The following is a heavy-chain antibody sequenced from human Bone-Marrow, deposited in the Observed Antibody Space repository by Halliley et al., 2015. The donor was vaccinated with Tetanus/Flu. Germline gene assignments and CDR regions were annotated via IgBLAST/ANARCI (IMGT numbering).Heavy chain of an antibody. D-gene: IGHD2-15*01. J-gene: IGHJ4*02. Sequence: GLINPYNGNPNYAQKLQGRVPRPTDTSTPTAYLELKTLRSDDTAVYYCARGDCSASSCSFPFDSWGQGTLVTVSS. CDR3: ARGDCSASSCSFPFDS. CDR2: INPYNGNP. V-gene: IGHV1-18*01.